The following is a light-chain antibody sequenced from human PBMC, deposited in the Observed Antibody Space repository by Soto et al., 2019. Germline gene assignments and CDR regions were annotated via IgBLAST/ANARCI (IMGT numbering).Light chain of an antibody. CDR1: SSNIGSHYD. CDR2: GYT. V-gene: IGLV1-40*01. CDR3: QSYDSSLSGWV. J-gene: IGLJ3*02. Sequence: QLVLTQPPSVSGAPGQRVTISCTGSSSNIGSHYDVHWYQQLPGTAPKLLIYGYTHRPSGVPDQFSGSKSGSSASLAITGLQAEDEADYHCQSYDSSLSGWVFGGGTKLTVL.